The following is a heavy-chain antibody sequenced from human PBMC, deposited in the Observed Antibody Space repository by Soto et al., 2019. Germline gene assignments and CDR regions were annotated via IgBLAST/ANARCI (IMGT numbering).Heavy chain of an antibody. J-gene: IGHJ6*02. Sequence: SETLSLTCTVSGGSISSYYWSWIRQPPGKGLEWIGYIYYSGSTNYNPSLKSRVTISVDTSKNQFSLKLSSVTAAETAVYYCARILEAPGSYYYGMDVWGQGTTVTVSS. D-gene: IGHD3-10*01. CDR3: ARILEAPGSYYYGMDV. CDR1: GGSISSYY. V-gene: IGHV4-59*01. CDR2: IYYSGST.